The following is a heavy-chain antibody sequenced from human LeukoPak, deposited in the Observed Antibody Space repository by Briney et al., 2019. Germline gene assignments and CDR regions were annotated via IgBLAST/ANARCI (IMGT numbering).Heavy chain of an antibody. CDR3: ARRSSSWKNWFDP. Sequence: SETLSLTCTVSGGSIDSNSWPWIRQPPGKGLEWIGYIYYSGTTNYNPSLKSRVTMSVDMSKHQFSLKLSSVTAADTAVYYCARRSSSWKNWFDPWGQGTLVTVSS. CDR2: IYYSGTT. J-gene: IGHJ5*02. V-gene: IGHV4-59*01. CDR1: GGSIDSNS. D-gene: IGHD6-13*01.